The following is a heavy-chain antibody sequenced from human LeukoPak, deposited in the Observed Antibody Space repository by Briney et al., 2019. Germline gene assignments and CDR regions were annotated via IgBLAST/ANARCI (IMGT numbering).Heavy chain of an antibody. CDR1: GFTFNYAW. CDR3: TTDEDWNYARKDV. Sequence: GGSLRLSCAASGFTFNYAWMSWVRQVPGKGLEWVGQTVSEIDGGTTGYATPVKGRFTISRDDSKSTLYLQMNSLKIEDTAVYYCTTDEDWNYARKDVWGQGATVIVSS. D-gene: IGHD1-7*01. V-gene: IGHV3-15*04. J-gene: IGHJ6*02. CDR2: TVSEIDGGTT.